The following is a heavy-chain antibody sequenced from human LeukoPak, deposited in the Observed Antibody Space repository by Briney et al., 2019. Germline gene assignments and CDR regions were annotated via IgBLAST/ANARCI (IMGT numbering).Heavy chain of an antibody. Sequence: SVKVSCKASGYKFTSYGISWVRQAPGQGLEWMGRIIPILGIANYAQKFQGRVTITADKSTSTAYMELSSLRSEDTAVYYCARRGAMAAYYFDYWGQGTLVTVSS. V-gene: IGHV1-69*04. CDR1: GYKFTSYG. CDR2: IIPILGIA. CDR3: ARRGAMAAYYFDY. J-gene: IGHJ4*02. D-gene: IGHD5-18*01.